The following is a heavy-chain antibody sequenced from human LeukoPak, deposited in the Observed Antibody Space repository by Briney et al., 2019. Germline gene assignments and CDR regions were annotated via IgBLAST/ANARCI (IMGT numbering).Heavy chain of an antibody. CDR3: AKRGVVIRVILVGFHKEAYYFDS. Sequence: GGSLRLSCAVSGITLSNYGMSWVRQAPGKGLEWVAGISDSGGSTNYADSVKGRFTTSRDNPKNTLYLQMNSLRAEDTAVYFCAKRGVVIRVILVGFHKEAYYFDSGGQGALVTVS. J-gene: IGHJ4*02. V-gene: IGHV3-23*01. CDR2: ISDSGGST. CDR1: GITLSNYG. D-gene: IGHD3-22*01.